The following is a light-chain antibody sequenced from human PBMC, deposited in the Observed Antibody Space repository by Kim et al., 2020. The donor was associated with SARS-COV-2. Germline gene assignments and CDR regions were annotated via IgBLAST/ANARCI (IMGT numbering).Light chain of an antibody. CDR2: GAS. V-gene: IGKV3-20*01. CDR3: QQYGSSVVT. Sequence: SPGERATLSCRASQSVTRTNLAWYQQKPGQAPRLLIYGASSRSTGIPDRFSGSGSGTDFTLTISGLEPEDFAVYYCQQYGSSVVTFGGGTKVDIK. CDR1: QSVTRTN. J-gene: IGKJ4*01.